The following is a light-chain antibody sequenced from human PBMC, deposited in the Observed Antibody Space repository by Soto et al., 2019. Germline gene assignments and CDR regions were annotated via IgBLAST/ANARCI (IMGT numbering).Light chain of an antibody. CDR2: XVF. V-gene: IGKV2-29*02. Sequence: DIVMTQTPLSLSVTPGQPASISWKSSQSLLXSYGKTXXXXXXXXXXQSXXXXXYXVFCRFSGVPDRFSGSGSGTDFTLKISRVEAEDVGVYYCMQSTHLPNTFGQGTRLE. CDR1: QSLLXSYGKTX. CDR3: MQSTHLPNT. J-gene: IGKJ5*01.